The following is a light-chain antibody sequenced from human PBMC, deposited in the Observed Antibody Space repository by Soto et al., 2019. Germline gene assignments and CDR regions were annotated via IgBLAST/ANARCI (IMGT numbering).Light chain of an antibody. CDR3: CSYTTSNTRQIV. V-gene: IGLV2-14*01. Sequence: QSVPAQPVSMSGSLGQSITISCTGTSSYVGGYNYVSWYQQHQAKAPKIMIYDASKLPAGVSNRFSGSNSGNTASLTISGLQAEDEADYYCCSYTTSNTRQIVFGTGTKVTVL. CDR2: DAS. CDR1: SSYVGGYNY. J-gene: IGLJ1*01.